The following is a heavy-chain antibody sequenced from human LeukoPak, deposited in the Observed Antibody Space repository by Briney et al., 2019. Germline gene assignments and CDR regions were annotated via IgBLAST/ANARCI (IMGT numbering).Heavy chain of an antibody. V-gene: IGHV3-7*01. CDR2: VKQDESEK. J-gene: IGHJ6*03. CDR1: GFTFSSYW. D-gene: IGHD1-14*01. Sequence: RGSLRLSCTVSGFTFSSYWMSWVRQAPGKGLEWVANVKQDESEKTYGDSVTGRFAVSRDNAKNSLYLHMNSLAVEDTAVYFCAGVNNNYYMDVWGNGTRVTVSS. CDR3: AGVNNNYYMDV.